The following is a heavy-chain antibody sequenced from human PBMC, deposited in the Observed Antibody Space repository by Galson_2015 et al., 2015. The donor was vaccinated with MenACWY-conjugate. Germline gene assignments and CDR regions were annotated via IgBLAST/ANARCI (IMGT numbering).Heavy chain of an antibody. Sequence: LSLTCSVSGASISRYYWSWIRQPPGKGLEWIGYGYYSGSTNYNPSLKSRVTISVDTSKNQFSLKLTSVTAADTAIYYCASQAGYSSGWYYFHYWGQGSLVTVSS. D-gene: IGHD6-13*01. CDR2: GYYSGST. V-gene: IGHV4-59*01. CDR1: GASISRYY. J-gene: IGHJ4*02. CDR3: ASQAGYSSGWYYFHY.